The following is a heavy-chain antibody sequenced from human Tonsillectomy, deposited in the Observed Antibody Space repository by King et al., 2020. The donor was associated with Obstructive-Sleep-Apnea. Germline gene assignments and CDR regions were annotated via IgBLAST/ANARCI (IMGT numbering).Heavy chain of an antibody. CDR3: ARGFDYGGNRFDY. Sequence: VQLVESGGGLVKPGGSLRLSCAASGFTFSSYSMNCVRQAPGKGLEWVSSISCSTSYIFYADSVKGRFTISRDNAKNSLYLQMNSLRAEDTAVYYCARGFDYGGNRFDYWGQGTLVTVSS. D-gene: IGHD4-23*01. CDR1: GFTFSSYS. V-gene: IGHV3-21*01. J-gene: IGHJ4*02. CDR2: ISCSTSYI.